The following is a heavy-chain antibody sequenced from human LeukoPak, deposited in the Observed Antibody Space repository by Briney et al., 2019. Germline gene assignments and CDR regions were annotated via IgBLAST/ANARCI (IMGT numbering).Heavy chain of an antibody. D-gene: IGHD3-10*01. Sequence: GGSLRLSCAASGFTFSSSYMNWVRQAPGKGLEWVSSISSSSSYIYYADSVKGRFTISRDNAKNSLYLQMNSLRTEDTAVYYCARGGYYLDLDYWGQGTLVTVSS. CDR3: ARGGYYLDLDY. J-gene: IGHJ4*02. CDR1: GFTFSSSY. CDR2: ISSSSSYI. V-gene: IGHV3-21*01.